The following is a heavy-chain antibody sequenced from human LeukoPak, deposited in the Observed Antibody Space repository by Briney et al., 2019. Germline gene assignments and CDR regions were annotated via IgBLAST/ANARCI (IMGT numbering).Heavy chain of an antibody. Sequence: SETLSLTCAVYGGSFSGYYWSWIRQPPGKGLEWIGEINHSGSTNYSPSLKSRVTISVDTSKNQFSLKLSSVTAADTAVYYCARELIAARPGYYFDYWGQGTLVTVSS. CDR2: INHSGST. D-gene: IGHD6-6*01. J-gene: IGHJ4*02. V-gene: IGHV4-34*01. CDR3: ARELIAARPGYYFDY. CDR1: GGSFSGYY.